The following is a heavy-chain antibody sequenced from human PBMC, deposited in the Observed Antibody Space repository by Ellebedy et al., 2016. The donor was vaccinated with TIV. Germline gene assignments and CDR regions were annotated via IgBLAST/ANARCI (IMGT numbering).Heavy chain of an antibody. D-gene: IGHD2-15*01. CDR3: ARTVVAANNWFDP. Sequence: MPSETLSLTCTVSGGSISSRNYYWGWIRQPPGKGLEWIGSMYYSGNTYYNSSLKSRLTISADTSKNQFSLKLSSVTAADTAVYYCARTVVAANNWFDPWGQGTLVTVSS. CDR1: GGSISSRNYY. V-gene: IGHV4-39*07. CDR2: MYYSGNT. J-gene: IGHJ5*02.